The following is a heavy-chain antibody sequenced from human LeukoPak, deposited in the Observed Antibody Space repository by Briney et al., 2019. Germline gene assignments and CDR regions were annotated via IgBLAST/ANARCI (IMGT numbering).Heavy chain of an antibody. D-gene: IGHD4-17*01. J-gene: IGHJ6*03. CDR1: GGSFSGYY. Sequence: PSETLSLTCAVYGGSFSGYYWSWIRQPPGKGLEWIGYIYYSGSTNYNPSLKSRVTISVDTSKNQFSLKLSSVTAADTAVYYCARGDYASYYYYMDVWGKGTTVTVSS. CDR2: IYYSGST. CDR3: ARGDYASYYYYMDV. V-gene: IGHV4-59*01.